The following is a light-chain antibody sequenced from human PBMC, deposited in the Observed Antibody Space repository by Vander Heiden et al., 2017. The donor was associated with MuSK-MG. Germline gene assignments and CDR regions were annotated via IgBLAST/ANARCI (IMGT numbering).Light chain of an antibody. Sequence: SYEPTQPPSVSVSPGQTATITCSGDKLGDKYACWYQQKPGQSPVQVIYQDNKRPSGIPERFSGSNSGDTATLTISGTQAMDEAEYYCQAWGSTTVVFGGGTKLTVL. CDR1: KLGDKY. J-gene: IGLJ2*01. V-gene: IGLV3-1*01. CDR3: QAWGSTTVV. CDR2: QDN.